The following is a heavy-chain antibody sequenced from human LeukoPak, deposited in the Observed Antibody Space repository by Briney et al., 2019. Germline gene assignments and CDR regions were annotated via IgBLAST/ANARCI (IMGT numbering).Heavy chain of an antibody. J-gene: IGHJ6*03. D-gene: IGHD2-2*01. V-gene: IGHV1-24*01. Sequence: ASVKVSCKASGYTFTGYYMHWVRQAPGKGLEWMGGFDPEDGETIYAQKFQGRVTMTEDTSTDTAYMELSSLRSEDTAVYYCATSSYCSSTSCHKLGYYYYMDVWGKGTTVTVSS. CDR2: FDPEDGET. CDR1: GYTFTGYY. CDR3: ATSSYCSSTSCHKLGYYYYMDV.